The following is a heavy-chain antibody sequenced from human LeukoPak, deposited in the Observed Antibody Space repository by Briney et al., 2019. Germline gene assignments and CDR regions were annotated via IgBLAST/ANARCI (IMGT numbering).Heavy chain of an antibody. CDR1: GYTFAGYY. V-gene: IGHV1-2*02. CDR3: ARLNGDYRRFDT. J-gene: IGHJ5*02. CDR2: MNSNSGGT. Sequence: ASVKVSCKASGYTFAGYYIHRVRQAPGQGLEWMAWMNSNSGGTRSTQKFQGRVIMTRDSSISTAYLELNRLTSDDTAIYYCARLNGDYRRFDTWGQGTLVTVSS. D-gene: IGHD4-17*01.